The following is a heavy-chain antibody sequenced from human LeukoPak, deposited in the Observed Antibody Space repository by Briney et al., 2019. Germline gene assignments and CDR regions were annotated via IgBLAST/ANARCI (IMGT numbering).Heavy chain of an antibody. D-gene: IGHD4-23*01. CDR1: GGSISISNSNW. CDR3: ARDLHGGNSFTSDWYSDL. CDR2: IYHSGST. J-gene: IGHJ2*01. Sequence: SETLSLTCAVSGGSISISNSNWWSWVRQPPGKGLEWIGEIYHSGSTNYNPSLKSRVTISVDKSKNQFSLKLSSVTAADTAVYYCARDLHGGNSFTSDWYSDLWGRGTLVTVSS. V-gene: IGHV4-4*02.